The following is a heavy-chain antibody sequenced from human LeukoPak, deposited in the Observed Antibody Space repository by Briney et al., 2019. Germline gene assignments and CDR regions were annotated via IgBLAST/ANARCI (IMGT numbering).Heavy chain of an antibody. Sequence: ASAKVSCKASGYTFTSYGISWVRQAPGQGLEWMGWISAYNGNTNYAQKLQGRVTMTTDTSTSTAYMELRSLRSDDTAVYYCARIPYYYDSSGYYYAYYFDYWGQGTLVTVSS. CDR1: GYTFTSYG. D-gene: IGHD3-22*01. CDR2: ISAYNGNT. V-gene: IGHV1-18*01. J-gene: IGHJ4*02. CDR3: ARIPYYYDSSGYYYAYYFDY.